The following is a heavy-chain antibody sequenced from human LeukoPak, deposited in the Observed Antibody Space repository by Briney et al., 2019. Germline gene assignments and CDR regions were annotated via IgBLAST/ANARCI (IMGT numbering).Heavy chain of an antibody. CDR2: IIPIFGTA. CDR1: GGTFSSYA. V-gene: IGHV1-69*13. CDR3: ARALYCGGDCYPEYFDY. Sequence: GASVNVSCKASGGTFSSYAISWVRQAPGQGLEWMGGIIPIFGTANYAQKFQGRVTITADESTSTAYMELSSLRSEDTAVYYCARALYCGGDCYPEYFDYWGQGTLVTVSS. D-gene: IGHD2-21*02. J-gene: IGHJ4*02.